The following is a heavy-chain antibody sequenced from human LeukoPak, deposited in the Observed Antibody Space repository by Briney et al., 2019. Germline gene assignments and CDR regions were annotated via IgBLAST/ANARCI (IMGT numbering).Heavy chain of an antibody. V-gene: IGHV1-2*02. D-gene: IGHD3-22*01. J-gene: IGHJ4*02. CDR3: ARDREYYYYDSSGYYFDY. Sequence: GASVKVSCTASGYIFTVYYMHWVRQAPGQGLEWMGWINPNSGGTNYAQKFQGRVTMTRDTSISTAYMELSRLRSDDTAVYYCARDREYYYYDSSGYYFDYWGQGTLVTVSS. CDR2: INPNSGGT. CDR1: GYIFTVYY.